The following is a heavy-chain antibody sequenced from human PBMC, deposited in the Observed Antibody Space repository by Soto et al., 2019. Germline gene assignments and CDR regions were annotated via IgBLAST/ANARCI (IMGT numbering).Heavy chain of an antibody. J-gene: IGHJ6*02. CDR3: ARSFLENFYYYYYGMDV. CDR2: IIPIFGTA. V-gene: IGHV1-69*01. CDR1: GGTFSSYA. Sequence: QVQLVQSGAEVKKPGSSLKVSCKASGGTFSSYAISWVRQAPGQGLEWMGGIIPIFGTANYAQKFQGRVTITADESTSTAYMELSSLRSEDTAVYYCARSFLENFYYYYYGMDVWGQGTTVTVSS. D-gene: IGHD3-3*01.